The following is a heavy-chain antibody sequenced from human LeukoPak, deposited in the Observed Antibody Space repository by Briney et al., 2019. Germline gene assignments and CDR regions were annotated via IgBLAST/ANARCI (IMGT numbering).Heavy chain of an antibody. D-gene: IGHD5-12*01. J-gene: IGHJ4*02. CDR2: ISDTGRDI. Sequence: SGGSLRLSCAVSGFAFESFTMTWVRQAPGKGLEWVSLISDTGRDINYADSVRGRFTISRDNTKNSLYLQMDSLRVEDTAIYYCAKGLFSAYDKYLESGGQGTRVTGSS. CDR3: AKGLFSAYDKYLES. V-gene: IGHV3-21*04. CDR1: GFAFESFT.